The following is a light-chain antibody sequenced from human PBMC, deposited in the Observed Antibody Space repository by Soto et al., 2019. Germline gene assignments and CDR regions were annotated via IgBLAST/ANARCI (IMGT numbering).Light chain of an antibody. Sequence: EKVMTQSPTTLSVSPGGRVTLSCRASQSVGSDLAWYQKKPGQAPRLLIYGASTRATGIPARFSGSGSGTEFSLTISSLQSEDFAIYYCHQYADWRPGGAFGQGTKVEI. CDR1: QSVGSD. J-gene: IGKJ1*01. CDR3: HQYADWRPGGA. V-gene: IGKV3-15*01. CDR2: GAS.